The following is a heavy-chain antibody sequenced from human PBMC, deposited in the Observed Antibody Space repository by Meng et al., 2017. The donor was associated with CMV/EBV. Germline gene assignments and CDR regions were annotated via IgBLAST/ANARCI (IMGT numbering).Heavy chain of an antibody. CDR1: GYTFTYCS. J-gene: IGHJ4*02. CDR2: ITLYSGNT. CDR3: ARGSRVGIAAAGTATRLYYFDY. Sequence: ASVKVSCKASGYTFTYCSLHWLQQAPGQGLERMRWITLYSGNTGYAQKFQGRVTITRNTSISTAYMELSSLRSEDTAVYYCARGSRVGIAAAGTATRLYYFDYWGQGTLVTVSS. V-gene: IGHV1-68*01. D-gene: IGHD6-13*01.